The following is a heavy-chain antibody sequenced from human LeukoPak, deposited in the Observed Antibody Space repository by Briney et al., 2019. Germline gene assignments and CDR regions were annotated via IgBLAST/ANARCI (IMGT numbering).Heavy chain of an antibody. CDR2: IGRSGNYI. J-gene: IGHJ6*04. Sequence: PGGSLRLSCAASGFTFSAYTMNWVRQAPGKGLEWVSSIGRSGNYIYHADSVKGRFTISRDNAKNSLYLQMSSLRGADTPLYYCARQAGPFYMDVWGKGTTVTVSS. V-gene: IGHV3-21*01. CDR3: ARQAGPFYMDV. D-gene: IGHD6-13*01. CDR1: GFTFSAYT.